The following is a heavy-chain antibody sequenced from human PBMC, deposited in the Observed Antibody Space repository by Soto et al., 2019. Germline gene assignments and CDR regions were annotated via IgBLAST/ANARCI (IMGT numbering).Heavy chain of an antibody. V-gene: IGHV4-39*01. CDR3: ARRLIVVVPAGGWFDP. D-gene: IGHD2-2*01. Sequence: SETLSLTCTVSGGSISSSSYYWGWIRQPPGKGLEWIGSIYYSGSTYYNPSLKSRVTISVDTSKNQFSLKLSSVTAADTAVYYCARRLIVVVPAGGWFDPWGQGTLVTVSS. CDR1: GGSISSSSYY. J-gene: IGHJ5*02. CDR2: IYYSGST.